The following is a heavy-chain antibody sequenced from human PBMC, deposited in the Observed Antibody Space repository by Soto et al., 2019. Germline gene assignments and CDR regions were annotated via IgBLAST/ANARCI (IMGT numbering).Heavy chain of an antibody. CDR1: GYTFTSYG. J-gene: IGHJ3*02. Sequence: ASVKVSCKASGYTFTSYGISWVRQAPGQGLEWMGWISAYNGNTKYAQKLQGRVTMTTDTSASTAYMELSSLRSEDTAVYYCASTYYDFWSGYYDAFDICGQGTMVPGSS. CDR3: ASTYYDFWSGYYDAFDI. CDR2: ISAYNGNT. D-gene: IGHD3-3*01. V-gene: IGHV1-18*01.